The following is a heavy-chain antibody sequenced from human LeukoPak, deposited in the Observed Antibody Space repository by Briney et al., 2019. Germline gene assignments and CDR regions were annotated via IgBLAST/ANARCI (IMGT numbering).Heavy chain of an antibody. V-gene: IGHV1-2*02. CDR3: ARDQNDSSGYYYVWFDP. Sequence: GASVKVSCKASGYTFTGYYMHWVRQAPGQGLEWMGWINPNSGGTNYAQKFQGRVTMTRDTSISTAYMELSRLRSDDTAVYYCARDQNDSSGYYYVWFDPWGQGTLVTVSS. D-gene: IGHD3-22*01. J-gene: IGHJ5*02. CDR1: GYTFTGYY. CDR2: INPNSGGT.